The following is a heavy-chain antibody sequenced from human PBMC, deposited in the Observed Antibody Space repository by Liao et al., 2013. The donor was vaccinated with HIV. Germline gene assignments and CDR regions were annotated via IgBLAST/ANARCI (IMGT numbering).Heavy chain of an antibody. CDR3: SRGGLEF. CDR1: GASITTYY. Sequence: QVQLQESGPGLVKPSETLSLTCTVSGASITTYYWTWIRQPPGKGLEWIGHIDHTGSTNYNPSLNSRVTISVDTSKNQFSLNLTSVTAADTAVYYCSRGGLEFWGQGTSVTVSS. J-gene: IGHJ4*02. V-gene: IGHV4-59*01. D-gene: IGHD3-10*01. CDR2: IDHTGST.